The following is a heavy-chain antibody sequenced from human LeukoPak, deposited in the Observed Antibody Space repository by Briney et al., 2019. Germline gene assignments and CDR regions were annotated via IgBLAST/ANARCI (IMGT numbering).Heavy chain of an antibody. CDR1: GFTFSSYW. V-gene: IGHV4-39*07. D-gene: IGHD5-18*01. CDR2: IYYSGST. CDR3: ARVSFGYSYGYYFDY. Sequence: PGGSLRLSCAASGFTFSSYWMSWVRQPPGKGLEWIGSIYYSGSTYYNPSLKSRVTISVDTSKNQFSLKLSSVTAADTAVYYCARVSFGYSYGYYFDYWGQGTLATVSS. J-gene: IGHJ4*02.